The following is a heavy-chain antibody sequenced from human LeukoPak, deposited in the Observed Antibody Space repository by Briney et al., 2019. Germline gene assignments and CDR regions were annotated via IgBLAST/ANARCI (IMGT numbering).Heavy chain of an antibody. J-gene: IGHJ4*02. D-gene: IGHD2-21*01. CDR3: AKFLPTHIVVANYYFDY. CDR2: ISGSGVST. V-gene: IGHV3-23*01. CDR1: GFTFSSYA. Sequence: GGSLRLSCAASGFTFSSYAMSWVRQVPGKGLEWVSAISGSGVSTYYADSVKGRFPISRDNSKNTLYLQMNSLRAEDTAVYYCAKFLPTHIVVANYYFDYWGQGTLVTVSS.